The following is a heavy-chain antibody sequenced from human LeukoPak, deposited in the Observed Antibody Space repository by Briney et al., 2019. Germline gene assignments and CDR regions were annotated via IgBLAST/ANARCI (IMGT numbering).Heavy chain of an antibody. CDR2: ISAYNGNT. CDR1: GYTFTSYG. CDR3: ARNVGSGLDY. Sequence: ASVKVSCKASGYTFTSYGISWVRQAPGQGLEWMGWISAYNGNTNYAQKFQGRVTMTRDTSTSAVYMELSSLRSEDTAMYYCARNVGSGLDYWGQGTLVTVSS. D-gene: IGHD1-1*01. V-gene: IGHV1-18*01. J-gene: IGHJ4*02.